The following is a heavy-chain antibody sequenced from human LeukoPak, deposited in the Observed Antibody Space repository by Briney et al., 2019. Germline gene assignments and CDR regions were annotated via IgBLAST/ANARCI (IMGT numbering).Heavy chain of an antibody. CDR3: ARGRSWFGELYNWFDP. CDR1: GGPFSGYY. D-gene: IGHD3-10*01. CDR2: INHSGST. V-gene: IGHV4-34*01. J-gene: IGHJ5*02. Sequence: SETLSLTCAVYGGPFSGYYWNWIRQPPGKGLEWIGEINHSGSTNYNPSLKSRVTISVDRSKNQFSLKLSSVTAADTAVYYCARGRSWFGELYNWFDPWGQGTLVTVSS.